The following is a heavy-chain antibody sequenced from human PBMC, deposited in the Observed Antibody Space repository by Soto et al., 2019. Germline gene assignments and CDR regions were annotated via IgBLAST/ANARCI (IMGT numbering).Heavy chain of an antibody. CDR1: GFNFSTYA. CDR3: VKGHILPGYP. CDR2: LSGSGTTP. Sequence: EVQLLESGGGLVQPGGSLRLSCAVSGFNFSTYAMNWVRQAPGKGLEWVSTLSGSGTTPYYADSVKGRFTISRDSSKNTLFLQMHSLRAEDTAVYYCVKGHILPGYPWGQGTLVTVSS. J-gene: IGHJ5*02. V-gene: IGHV3-23*01. D-gene: IGHD3-3*02.